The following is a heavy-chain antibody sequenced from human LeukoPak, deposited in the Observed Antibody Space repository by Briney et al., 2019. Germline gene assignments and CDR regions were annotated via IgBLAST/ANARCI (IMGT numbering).Heavy chain of an antibody. CDR2: IYYSGST. CDR3: ARDDLDAFDI. J-gene: IGHJ3*02. CDR1: GASISSGGYY. Sequence: SETLSLTCTVSGASISSGGYYWSWIRQHRGKGLEWIGYIYYSGSTYYNPSLKSRVTISVDTSKNQFSLKLSSVTAADTAVYYCARDDLDAFDIWGQGTMVTASS. D-gene: IGHD3-3*01. V-gene: IGHV4-31*03.